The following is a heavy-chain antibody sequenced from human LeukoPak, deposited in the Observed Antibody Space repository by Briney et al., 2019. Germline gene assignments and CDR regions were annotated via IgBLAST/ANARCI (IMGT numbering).Heavy chain of an antibody. J-gene: IGHJ3*02. CDR1: GFIFSNYG. CDR3: ARLESGHYYDSSGYYFNAFDI. D-gene: IGHD3-22*01. V-gene: IGHV3-21*01. Sequence: GRSLRVSCAASGFIFSNYGMHWVRQAPGKGLEWVSSISSSSSYIYDADSVKGRFTISRDNAKNSLYLQMNSLRAEDTAVYYCARLESGHYYDSSGYYFNAFDIWGQGTMVTVSS. CDR2: ISSSSSYI.